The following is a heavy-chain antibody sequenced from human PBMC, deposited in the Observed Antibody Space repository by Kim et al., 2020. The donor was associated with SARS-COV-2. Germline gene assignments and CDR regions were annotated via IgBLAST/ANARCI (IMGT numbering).Heavy chain of an antibody. D-gene: IGHD3-22*01. V-gene: IGHV1-69*01. J-gene: IGHJ4*02. CDR3: ARDRSYDSSGFSTL. Sequence: AQKFQGRVTITADESTSTAYMELSSLRSEDTAVYYCARDRSYDSSGFSTLWGQGTLVTVSS.